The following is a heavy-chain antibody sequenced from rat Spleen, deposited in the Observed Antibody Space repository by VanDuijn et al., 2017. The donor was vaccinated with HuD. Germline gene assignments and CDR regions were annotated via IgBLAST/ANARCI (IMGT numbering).Heavy chain of an antibody. CDR1: GFSLTSHH. D-gene: IGHD1-4*01. J-gene: IGHJ2*01. Sequence: QVQLKESGPGLVQPSQTLSLTCTVSGFSLTSHHVSWVRQPPGKGLEWMGGIWGDGSTNYNSALKSRLSISRDTSKNQVFLKMNSLQTEDTAIYFCVRERVPGFAFYFDYWGQGVMVTVSS. V-gene: IGHV2-15*01. CDR3: VRERVPGFAFYFDY. CDR2: IWGDGST.